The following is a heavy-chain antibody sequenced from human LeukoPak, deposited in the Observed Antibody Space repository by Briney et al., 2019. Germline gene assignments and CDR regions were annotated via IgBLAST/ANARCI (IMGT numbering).Heavy chain of an antibody. Sequence: SETLSLTCTVSGGSISSSSYYWGWIRQPPGKGLEWIGSIYYSGSTYYNPSLKGRVTISVDTSKNQFSLKLSSVTAADTAVYYCARRLRDWFDPWGQGTLVTVSS. CDR2: IYYSGST. CDR3: ARRLRDWFDP. J-gene: IGHJ5*02. CDR1: GGSISSSSYY. V-gene: IGHV4-39*01.